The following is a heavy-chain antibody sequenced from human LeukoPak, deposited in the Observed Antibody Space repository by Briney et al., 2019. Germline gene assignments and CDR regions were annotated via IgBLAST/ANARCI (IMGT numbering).Heavy chain of an antibody. Sequence: ASVKVPCKVSGYTLTELSMHWVRQAPGKGLEWMGGFDPEDGETIYAQKFQGRVTMTEDTSTDTAYMELSSLRSEDTAVYYCATARVAVAGRSCYFDYWGQGTLVTVSS. D-gene: IGHD6-19*01. CDR3: ATARVAVAGRSCYFDY. CDR1: GYTLTELS. V-gene: IGHV1-24*01. J-gene: IGHJ4*02. CDR2: FDPEDGET.